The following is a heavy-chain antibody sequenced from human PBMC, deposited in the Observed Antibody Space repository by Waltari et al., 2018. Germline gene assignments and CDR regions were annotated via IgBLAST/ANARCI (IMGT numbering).Heavy chain of an antibody. Sequence: QVQLVQSGAEVKKPGASVKVSCKVSGYTLTELSMHWVRQAPGKGLEWMGGFDPEDGETIYAQKFQGRVTMTEDTSTDTAYMELSSLRSEDTAVYYCATGMEQQFSRRDYYYYMDVWGKGTTVTVSS. J-gene: IGHJ6*03. CDR1: GYTLTELS. CDR3: ATGMEQQFSRRDYYYYMDV. D-gene: IGHD6-13*01. V-gene: IGHV1-24*01. CDR2: FDPEDGET.